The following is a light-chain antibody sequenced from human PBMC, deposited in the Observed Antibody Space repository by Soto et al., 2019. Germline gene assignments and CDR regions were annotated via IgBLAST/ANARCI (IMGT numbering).Light chain of an antibody. CDR2: GAS. Sequence: EIVLTQSPGTLSLSPGERATLSCRASQSISSSFLAWYQQRPGQSPRLIIYGASSRATGIPDRFSGSGSGTEFTLTISSLQPEDFATYYCQQLNSYPFTFGPGTKVDIK. CDR3: QQLNSYPFT. V-gene: IGKV3-20*01. J-gene: IGKJ3*01. CDR1: QSISSSF.